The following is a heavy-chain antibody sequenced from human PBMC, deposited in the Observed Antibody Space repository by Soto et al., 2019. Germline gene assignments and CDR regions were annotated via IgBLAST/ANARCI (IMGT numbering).Heavy chain of an antibody. J-gene: IGHJ6*02. CDR3: AREGYDILTGYYYYYGMDV. CDR2: INPNSGGT. V-gene: IGHV1-2*02. D-gene: IGHD3-9*01. CDR1: GYTFTGYY. Sequence: VASVKVSCKASGYTFTGYYMHWVRQAPGQGLEWMGWINPNSGGTNYAQKFQGRVTMTRDTSISTAYMELSRLRSDDTAVYYCAREGYDILTGYYYYYGMDVWGQGATVNVSS.